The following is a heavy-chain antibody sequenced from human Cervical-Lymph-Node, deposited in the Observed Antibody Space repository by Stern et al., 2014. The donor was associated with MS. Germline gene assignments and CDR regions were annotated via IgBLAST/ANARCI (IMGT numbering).Heavy chain of an antibody. D-gene: IGHD4-17*01. CDR2: IYHSGST. CDR3: ARSSTVTPNAFDI. Sequence: VQLQESGSGLVKPSQTLSLTCAVSGGSISSGGYSWSWIRQPPGKGLEWLGYIYHSGSTYYNPSLKSRVTISVDRSKNQFPLKLSSVTAADTAVYYCARSSTVTPNAFDIWGQGTMVTVSS. CDR1: GGSISSGGYS. V-gene: IGHV4-30-2*01. J-gene: IGHJ3*02.